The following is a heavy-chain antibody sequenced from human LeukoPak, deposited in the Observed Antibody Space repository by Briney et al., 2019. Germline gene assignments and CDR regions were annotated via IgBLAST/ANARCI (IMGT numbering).Heavy chain of an antibody. CDR1: GFTFSSYS. J-gene: IGHJ4*02. Sequence: GGSLRLSCAASGFTFSSYSMNWVRQAPGKGLEWVSYTRSSSRTIYYADSVKGRFTISRDNAKKSLYLQMNSLRAEDTAVYYCARDGSGRVPEMSAPDYWGQGTLVTVSS. V-gene: IGHV3-48*01. CDR3: ARDGSGRVPEMSAPDY. CDR2: TRSSSRTI. D-gene: IGHD3-10*01.